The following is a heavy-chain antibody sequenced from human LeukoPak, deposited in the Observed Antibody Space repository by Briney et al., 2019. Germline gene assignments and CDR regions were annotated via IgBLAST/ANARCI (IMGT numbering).Heavy chain of an antibody. V-gene: IGHV1-18*01. J-gene: IGHJ3*02. D-gene: IGHD3-10*01. CDR3: ARGVFLWCGELFAFDI. CDR2: ISAYNGNT. CDR1: GYTFTSYG. Sequence: GASVKVSCKASGYTFTSYGISWVRQAPGHGLEGMGWISAYNGNTNYAQKLQGRVTMTTDTSTSTAYMELRSLRSDDPAVYYCARGVFLWCGELFAFDIWGQGTMVTVSS.